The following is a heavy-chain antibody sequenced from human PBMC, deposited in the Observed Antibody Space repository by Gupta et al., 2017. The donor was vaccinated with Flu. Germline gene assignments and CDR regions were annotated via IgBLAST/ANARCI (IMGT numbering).Heavy chain of an antibody. D-gene: IGHD2-21*02. J-gene: IGHJ4*02. V-gene: IGHV3-23*01. Sequence: AMSWVRQAPGKGLEWVSAISGSGGTTYYADSVKGRFTISRDNPKNTLYLQMNSLRAEDTAVYYCARWIPVTEYFDYWGQGTLVTVSS. CDR1: A. CDR2: ISGSGGTT. CDR3: ARWIPVTEYFDY.